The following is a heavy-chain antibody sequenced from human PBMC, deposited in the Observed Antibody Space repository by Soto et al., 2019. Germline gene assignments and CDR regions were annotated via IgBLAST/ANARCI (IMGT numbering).Heavy chain of an antibody. J-gene: IGHJ5*02. CDR2: ISGSGGST. Sequence: GGSRRRSWAASGFTFSSYAMSWGRQAPGKGLEWVSAISGSGGSTYYADSVKGRFTISRDNSKNTLYLQMNSLRAEDTAVYYCAKDRRIAAATRGDWFDPWGQGTLVTVSS. V-gene: IGHV3-23*01. CDR1: GFTFSSYA. CDR3: AKDRRIAAATRGDWFDP. D-gene: IGHD6-13*01.